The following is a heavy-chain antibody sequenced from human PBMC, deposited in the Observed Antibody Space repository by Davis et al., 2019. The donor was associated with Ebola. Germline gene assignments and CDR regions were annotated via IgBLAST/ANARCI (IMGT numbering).Heavy chain of an antibody. J-gene: IGHJ6*02. D-gene: IGHD4-17*01. CDR1: GGSITSYY. Sequence: SETLSLTCTVSGGSITSYYWTWIRQSPGKGLEWIGYIHYSGRATRYNPSLKSRVTISLDTSKKQFSLKLSSVTAADTAVYYCARGNYGDYIVLSYYNMDVWGQGTTVTVSS. CDR3: ARGNYGDYIVLSYYNMDV. V-gene: IGHV4-59*01. CDR2: IHYSGRAT.